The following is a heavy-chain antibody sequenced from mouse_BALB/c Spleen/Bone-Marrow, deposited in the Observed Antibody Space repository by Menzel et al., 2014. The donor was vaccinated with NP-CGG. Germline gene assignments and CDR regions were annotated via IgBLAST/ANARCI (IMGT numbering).Heavy chain of an antibody. D-gene: IGHD2-14*01. CDR2: INPYNGAT. V-gene: IGHV1-26*01. Sequence: VQLKESGPELVNPGASVKISCKASGYSFTDYYMHWVKQSHVKSLEWIGRINPYNGATSYNQNFKDKASLTVDKSSITAYMELHSLTSEDSAVYYCATDRYDEDYAMDYWGQGTSVTVSS. J-gene: IGHJ4*01. CDR3: ATDRYDEDYAMDY. CDR1: GYSFTDYY.